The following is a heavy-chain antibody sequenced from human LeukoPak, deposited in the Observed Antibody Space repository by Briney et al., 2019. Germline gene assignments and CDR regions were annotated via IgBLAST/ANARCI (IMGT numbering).Heavy chain of an antibody. CDR1: GGSISSYH. V-gene: IGHV4-30-4*08. D-gene: IGHD1-7*01. CDR2: IYYSGST. J-gene: IGHJ5*02. Sequence: SETLSLTCTVSGGSISSYHWNWIRQPPGKGLEWIGYIYYSGSTYYSPSLKSRVTISVDTSKNQFSLKLSSVTAADTAVYYCARGPSRITGTTMAWFDPWGQGTLVTVSS. CDR3: ARGPSRITGTTMAWFDP.